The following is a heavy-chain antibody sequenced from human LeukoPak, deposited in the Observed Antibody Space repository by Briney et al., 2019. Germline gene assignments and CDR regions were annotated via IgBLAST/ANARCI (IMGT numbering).Heavy chain of an antibody. CDR2: ISGSGGST. CDR3: AKDFSNIVVVPAAPFDY. Sequence: GGSLRLSCAASGFTFSSYAMSWVRQAPGKGLEWVSAISGSGGSTYYADSVKGRFTISRDNSKNTLYLQMNTLRAEDTAVYHCAKDFSNIVVVPAAPFDYWGQGTLVTVSS. J-gene: IGHJ4*02. V-gene: IGHV3-23*01. CDR1: GFTFSSYA. D-gene: IGHD2-2*01.